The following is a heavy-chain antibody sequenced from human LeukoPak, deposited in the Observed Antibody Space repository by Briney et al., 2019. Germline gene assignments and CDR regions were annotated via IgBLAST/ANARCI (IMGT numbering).Heavy chain of an antibody. V-gene: IGHV1-46*01. Sequence: GASVKVSCKASGYTFTSYYMHWVRQAPGQGLEWMGIINPSGGSTSYAQKFQGRVTMTRDMSTSTVYMELSSLRSEDTAVYYCARDHCSSTSCYTGWYFDLWGRGTLVTVSS. CDR3: ARDHCSSTSCYTGWYFDL. D-gene: IGHD2-2*02. J-gene: IGHJ2*01. CDR1: GYTFTSYY. CDR2: INPSGGST.